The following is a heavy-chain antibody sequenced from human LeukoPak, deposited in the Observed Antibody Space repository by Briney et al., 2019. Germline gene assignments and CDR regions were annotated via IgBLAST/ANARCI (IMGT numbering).Heavy chain of an antibody. CDR2: INHSGST. CDR1: DGSFSGYY. V-gene: IGHV4-34*01. Sequence: SETLSLTCTVSDGSFSGYYWSWIRQPPGKGLEWIGEINHSGSTNYNPSLKSRVTISVDTSKNQFSLKLSSVTAADTAVYYCARGDWGYDYWGQGTLVTVSS. CDR3: ARGDWGYDY. J-gene: IGHJ4*02. D-gene: IGHD7-27*01.